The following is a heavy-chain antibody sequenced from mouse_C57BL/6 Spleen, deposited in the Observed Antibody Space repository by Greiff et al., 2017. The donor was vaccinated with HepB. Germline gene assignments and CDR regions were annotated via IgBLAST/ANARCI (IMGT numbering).Heavy chain of an antibody. CDR2: ISDGGSYT. Sequence: EVQVVESGGGLVKPGGSLKLSCAASGFTFSSYAMSWVRQTPEKRLEWVATISDGGSYTYYPDNVKGRFTISRDNAKNNLYLQMSHLKSEDTAMYYCARERRGYYDYDVGFAYWGQGTLVTVSA. J-gene: IGHJ3*01. D-gene: IGHD2-4*01. CDR1: GFTFSSYA. V-gene: IGHV5-4*01. CDR3: ARERRGYYDYDVGFAY.